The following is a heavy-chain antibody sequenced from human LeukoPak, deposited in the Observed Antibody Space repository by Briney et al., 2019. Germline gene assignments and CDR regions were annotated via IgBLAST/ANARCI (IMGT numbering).Heavy chain of an antibody. D-gene: IGHD2-15*01. CDR1: GFTFSRHG. Sequence: GGSLRLSCAASGFTFSRHGMSWVRQAPGKGLEWVSLIRAGGGSTDYADSVKGRFTSSRDNSKNTLYLQMNSLRAGDTAVYYCAKALGGYCSGDSCYRVLDFGGQGTPVTVSS. J-gene: IGHJ4*02. V-gene: IGHV3-23*01. CDR2: IRAGGGST. CDR3: AKALGGYCSGDSCYRVLDF.